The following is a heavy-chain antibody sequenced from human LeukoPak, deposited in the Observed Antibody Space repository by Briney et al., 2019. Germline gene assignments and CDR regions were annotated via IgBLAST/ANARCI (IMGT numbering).Heavy chain of an antibody. J-gene: IGHJ6*02. CDR3: AREMRDYYYYGMDV. V-gene: IGHV1-24*01. CDR2: FDPEDGET. CDR1: GYTLTELS. Sequence: ASVKVSCKVSGYTLTELSMHWVRQAPGKGLEWMGGFDPEDGETIYAQRFQGRVTITADKSTSTAYMELSSLRSEDTAVYYCAREMRDYYYYGMDVWGQGTTVTVSS.